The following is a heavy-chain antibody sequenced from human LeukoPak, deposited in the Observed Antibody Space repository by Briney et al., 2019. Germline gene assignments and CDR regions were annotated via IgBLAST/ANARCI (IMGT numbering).Heavy chain of an antibody. V-gene: IGHV3-21*05. Sequence: GGSLRLSCAASGFTFTTYSMNWVRQAPGKGLEWVAYLSSGHELYADSVKGRFTISRDNAKNSLYLQMNSLRAEDTAVYYRARDVSDENGSASRIHLDSWGQGTLVSVSS. CDR2: LSSGHE. CDR1: GFTFTTYS. J-gene: IGHJ4*02. CDR3: ARDVSDENGSASRIHLDS. D-gene: IGHD6-6*01.